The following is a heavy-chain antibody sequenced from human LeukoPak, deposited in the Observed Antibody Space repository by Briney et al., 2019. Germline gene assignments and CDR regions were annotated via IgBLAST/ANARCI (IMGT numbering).Heavy chain of an antibody. Sequence: PSETLSLTCTVSGGSISTYYWSWIRQPPGKGMEWIGYIYYFGNTDYNPSLKGRVTISVDMSTNQFSLHLRSVTAGDTAVYYCAKLGSPRAYWGPGMLVSVSS. CDR1: GGSISTYY. J-gene: IGHJ4*02. CDR2: IYYFGNT. V-gene: IGHV4-59*01. D-gene: IGHD7-27*01. CDR3: AKLGSPRAY.